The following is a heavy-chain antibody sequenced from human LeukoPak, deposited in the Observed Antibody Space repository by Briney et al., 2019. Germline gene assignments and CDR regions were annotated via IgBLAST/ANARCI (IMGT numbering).Heavy chain of an antibody. J-gene: IGHJ6*02. CDR1: GGTFSSYA. D-gene: IGHD2-2*01. V-gene: IGHV1-69*04. CDR2: IIPILGIA. CDR3: ARELVPAGTPGYYYYGMDV. Sequence: ASVKVSCKASGGTFSSYAISWVRQAPGQGLEWIGRIIPILGIANYAQKFQGRVTITADKSTSTAYMELSSLRSEDTAVYYCARELVPAGTPGYYYYGMDVWGQGTTVTVYS.